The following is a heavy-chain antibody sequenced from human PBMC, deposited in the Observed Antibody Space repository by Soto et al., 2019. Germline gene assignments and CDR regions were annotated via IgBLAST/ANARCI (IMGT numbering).Heavy chain of an antibody. CDR3: ARDFEWELVQLGLSFSGMDV. CDR1: GYTFTDYS. Sequence: QVQLVQSGGEVKKPGASVKVSCKASGYTFTDYSISWVRQAPGQGLEWMGWISAYSGHTNYVQHLRGKGSMNTDPPTNPGYLELRSLTSDDTAVYYCARDFEWELVQLGLSFSGMDVWGRGTSITVSS. V-gene: IGHV1-18*01. CDR2: ISAYSGHT. D-gene: IGHD1-26*01. J-gene: IGHJ6*02.